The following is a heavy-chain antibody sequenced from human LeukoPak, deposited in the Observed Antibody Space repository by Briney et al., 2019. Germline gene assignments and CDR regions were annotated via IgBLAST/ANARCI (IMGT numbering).Heavy chain of an antibody. Sequence: GGSLRLSCAASGFTFSSYAMSWVRQAPGKGLEWVSAISGSGGSTYYADSVKGRFTISRDNSKNTLYLQMNSLRAEDTAVYYCAKEVDCSSTSCYPYYMDVWGKGTTVTVSS. J-gene: IGHJ6*03. V-gene: IGHV3-23*01. CDR3: AKEVDCSSTSCYPYYMDV. D-gene: IGHD2-2*01. CDR2: ISGSGGST. CDR1: GFTFSSYA.